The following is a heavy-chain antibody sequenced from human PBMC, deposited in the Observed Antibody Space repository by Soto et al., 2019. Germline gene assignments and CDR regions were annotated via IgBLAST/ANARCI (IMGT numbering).Heavy chain of an antibody. CDR1: GFTFSNAW. CDR3: TTQCSGGSCYGEAEYYFDY. V-gene: IGHV3-15*07. D-gene: IGHD2-15*01. CDR2: IKSKTDGGTT. J-gene: IGHJ4*02. Sequence: EVQLVESGGGLVKPGGSLRLSCAASGFTFSNAWMNWVRQAPGQGLEWVGRIKSKTDGGTTDYAAPVKGRFTISRDDSKNTLYLQMNSLKTEDTAVYYCTTQCSGGSCYGEAEYYFDYWGQGTLVTVSS.